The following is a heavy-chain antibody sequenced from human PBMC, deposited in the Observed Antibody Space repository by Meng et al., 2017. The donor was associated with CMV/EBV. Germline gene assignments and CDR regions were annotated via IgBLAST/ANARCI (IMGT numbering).Heavy chain of an antibody. J-gene: IGHJ6*02. Sequence: GESLKISCAASGFTFSSYAMHWVRQAPGKGLEWVAVISYDGSNKYYADSVKGRFTISRDNSKNTLYLQMNSLRAEDTAVYYCARAPDGIPSIFGVVMRDYGMDVWGQGTTVTVSS. D-gene: IGHD3-3*01. CDR1: GFTFSSYA. CDR2: ISYDGSNK. CDR3: ARAPDGIPSIFGVVMRDYGMDV. V-gene: IGHV3-30*04.